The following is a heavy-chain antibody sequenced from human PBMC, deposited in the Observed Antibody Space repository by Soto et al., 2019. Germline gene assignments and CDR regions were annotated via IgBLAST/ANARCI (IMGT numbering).Heavy chain of an antibody. CDR1: GFNVSSNY. Sequence: EVQLVESGGGLVKPGGSLRLSCAAYGFNVSSNYMSWVRQAPGTGLEWVSVIYSGGTTYSADSVKGRFTISRDNSKNTLYLQMNSLRAEDTAVYYCASYCSGGSCENDYWGQGTLVTVSS. V-gene: IGHV3-66*01. J-gene: IGHJ4*02. CDR2: IYSGGTT. CDR3: ASYCSGGSCENDY. D-gene: IGHD2-15*01.